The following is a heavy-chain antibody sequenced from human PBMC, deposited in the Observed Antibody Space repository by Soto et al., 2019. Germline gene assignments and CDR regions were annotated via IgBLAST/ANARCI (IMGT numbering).Heavy chain of an antibody. CDR2: IIPIFGAA. CDR1: GGTFSNYA. J-gene: IGHJ6*02. D-gene: IGHD6-6*01. Sequence: ASVKVSCKASGGTFSNYAISWVRQAPGQGLEWMGGIIPIFGAATYAQKFQGRVRVTADKYRGIAYMEVSSLRSEDTAVYYCARGRGFYSSSDEFYFYSMDVWGQGTTVTV. V-gene: IGHV1-69*06. CDR3: ARGRGFYSSSDEFYFYSMDV.